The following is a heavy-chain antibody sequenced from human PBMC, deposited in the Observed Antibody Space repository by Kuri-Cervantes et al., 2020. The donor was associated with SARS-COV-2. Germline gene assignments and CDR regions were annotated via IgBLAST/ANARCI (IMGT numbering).Heavy chain of an antibody. CDR3: ARDHPLIAAAGNYYYYGMDV. Sequence: GSLRLSCTVSGGSISSSSYYWGWIRQPPGKGLEWIGSIYYSGSTYYNPSLKSRVTISVDTSKNQFSLKLSSVTAADTAVYYCARDHPLIAAAGNYYYYGMDVWGQGTMVTVSS. V-gene: IGHV4-39*02. D-gene: IGHD6-13*01. CDR2: IYYSGST. CDR1: GGSISSSSYY. J-gene: IGHJ6*02.